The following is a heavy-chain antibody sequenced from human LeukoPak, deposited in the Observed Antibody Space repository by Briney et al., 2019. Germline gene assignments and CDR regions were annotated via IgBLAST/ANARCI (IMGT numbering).Heavy chain of an antibody. CDR2: INHSGST. J-gene: IGHJ6*02. D-gene: IGHD5-12*01. CDR1: GGSFSGYY. Sequence: SETLSLTCAVYGGSFSGYYWSWIRQPPGKGLEWLGEINHSGSTNHNPSLKSRVTISVDTSKNQFSLKLSSVTAADTAVYYCARGGPIVDIVATVGGYYYGMDVWGQGTTVTVSS. CDR3: ARGGPIVDIVATVGGYYYGMDV. V-gene: IGHV4-34*01.